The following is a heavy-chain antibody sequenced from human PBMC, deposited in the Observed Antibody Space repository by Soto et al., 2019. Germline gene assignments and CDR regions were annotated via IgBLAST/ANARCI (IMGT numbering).Heavy chain of an antibody. CDR2: IIPIFGTA. J-gene: IGHJ6*02. D-gene: IGHD3-3*01. CDR1: GGTFSSYA. V-gene: IGHV1-69*01. Sequence: QVQLVQSGAEVKKPGSSVKVSCNASGGTFSSYAISWVRQAPGQGLEWMGGIIPIFGTANYAQKFQGRVTITADESTSTAYMELSSLRSEDTAVYYCARGDVAIFGVADYYYYYGMDVWGQGTTVTVSS. CDR3: ARGDVAIFGVADYYYYYGMDV.